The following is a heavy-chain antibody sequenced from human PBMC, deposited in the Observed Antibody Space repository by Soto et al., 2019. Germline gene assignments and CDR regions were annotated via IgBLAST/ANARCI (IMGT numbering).Heavy chain of an antibody. CDR3: ARGGYYDSSGSRNYYYSGMNV. V-gene: IGHV1-18*04. CDR2: ISAYDGNT. D-gene: IGHD3-22*01. CDR1: ACSFSSYG. Sequence: ASVKVSCKASACSFSSYGITWVRQAPGQGLEWLGWISAYDGNTNYAQILQGRVSMTTDTSTNTAYMEVRSLRSDDTAVYYCARGGYYDSSGSRNYYYSGMNVWGQGTTVTVSS. J-gene: IGHJ6*02.